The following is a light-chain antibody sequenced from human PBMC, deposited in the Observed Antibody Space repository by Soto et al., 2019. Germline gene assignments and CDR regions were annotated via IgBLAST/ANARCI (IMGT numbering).Light chain of an antibody. Sequence: SKSARSDYLAWYQQSPGQAPRLLIYCASSMHTGVPDRFSGSGSGTDFTLTISRLEPEDFTVYYCQHDGSYTWKFGQGTMVDI. CDR1: KSARSDY. CDR2: CAS. J-gene: IGKJ1*01. CDR3: QHDGSYTWK. V-gene: IGKV3-20*01.